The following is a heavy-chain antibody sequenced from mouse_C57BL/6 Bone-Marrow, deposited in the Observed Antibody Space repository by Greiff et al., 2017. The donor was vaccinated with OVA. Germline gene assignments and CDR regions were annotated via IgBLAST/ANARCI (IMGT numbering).Heavy chain of an antibody. V-gene: IGHV1-80*01. Sequence: QVQLQQSGAELVKPGASVKISCKASGYAFSSYWMNWVKQRPGKGLEWIGQIYPGDGDTNYNGKFKGKATLTADKSSSTAYMQLSSLTSEDSAVYFCARGLAYYSNYWYFDVWGTGTTVTVSS. D-gene: IGHD2-5*01. J-gene: IGHJ1*03. CDR3: ARGLAYYSNYWYFDV. CDR1: GYAFSSYW. CDR2: IYPGDGDT.